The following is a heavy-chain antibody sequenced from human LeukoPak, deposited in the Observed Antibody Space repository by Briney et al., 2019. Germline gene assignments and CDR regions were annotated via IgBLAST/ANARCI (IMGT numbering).Heavy chain of an antibody. CDR3: ARDQSVGLRDTAAHDY. CDR2: ISYDGSNK. J-gene: IGHJ4*02. CDR1: GFTFSSYA. D-gene: IGHD5-18*01. Sequence: GGSLRLSSQASGFTFSSYAMHCVRQAPGKGLEWVAIISYDGSNKYYADSVEGRFTISRDNSKNTLYLQMNSLRAEDTAVYYCARDQSVGLRDTAAHDYCGRGTLVTVSS. V-gene: IGHV3-30*04.